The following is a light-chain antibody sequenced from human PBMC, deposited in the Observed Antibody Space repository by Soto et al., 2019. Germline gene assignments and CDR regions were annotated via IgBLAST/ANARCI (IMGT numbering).Light chain of an antibody. Sequence: DIQMTQSPSSLSASVGDRVTITWRASQSISNYVNWYQQRLGKAPNLLIYAASSLQSGVPSRFSGSGSGRDFTLTISSLHPEDFATYYCQQSYHTLPLTFGGGTKVEI. CDR3: QQSYHTLPLT. CDR2: AAS. V-gene: IGKV1-39*01. CDR1: QSISNY. J-gene: IGKJ4*01.